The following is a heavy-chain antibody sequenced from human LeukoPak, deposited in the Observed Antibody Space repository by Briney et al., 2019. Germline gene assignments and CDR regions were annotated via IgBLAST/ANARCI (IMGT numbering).Heavy chain of an antibody. V-gene: IGHV4-59*12. Sequence: SETLSLTCIVTGGSIRSYHWRWIRQPPGKGLDGIGSIYYSGSTYYTPSVKCRFTISVDTSKNQFSLKLSSVTAADTAVYYCARDAYYDSSKKGGFDIWGQGTMVTVSS. CDR3: ARDAYYDSSKKGGFDI. D-gene: IGHD3-22*01. CDR1: GGSIRSYH. J-gene: IGHJ3*02. CDR2: IYYSGST.